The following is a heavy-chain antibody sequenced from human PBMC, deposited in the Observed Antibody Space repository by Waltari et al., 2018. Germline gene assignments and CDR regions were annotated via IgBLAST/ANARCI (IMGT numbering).Heavy chain of an antibody. D-gene: IGHD5-12*01. CDR1: GYTFTGYY. V-gene: IGHV1-2*02. CDR3: ARDLGVQWLRSPDAFDI. J-gene: IGHJ3*02. Sequence: QVQLVQSGAEVKKPGASVKVSCKASGYTFTGYYMHWVRQAPGQGLEWMGWINPNSGGTNYAQKFQGRVTMTRDTSISTAYMELSRLRSDDTAVYYCARDLGVQWLRSPDAFDIWGQGTMVTVSS. CDR2: INPNSGGT.